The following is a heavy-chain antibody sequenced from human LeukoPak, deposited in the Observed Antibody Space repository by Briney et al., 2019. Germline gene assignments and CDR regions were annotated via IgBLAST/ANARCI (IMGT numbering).Heavy chain of an antibody. V-gene: IGHV3-30*02. D-gene: IGHD1-26*01. Sequence: GGSLRLSCAASGFTFSSYGMHWVRQAPGKGLEWVAVIWYDGSNKYYADSVKGRFTISRDNSKNTLYLQMNSLRAEDTAVYYCAKDGGSYWSGYYFDYWGQGTLVTVSS. J-gene: IGHJ4*02. CDR1: GFTFSSYG. CDR3: AKDGGSYWSGYYFDY. CDR2: IWYDGSNK.